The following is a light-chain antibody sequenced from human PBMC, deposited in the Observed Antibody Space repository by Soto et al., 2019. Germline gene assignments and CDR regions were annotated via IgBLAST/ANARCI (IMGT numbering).Light chain of an antibody. CDR2: GAS. CDR1: ERVSNN. CDR3: QQYGSSPPT. Sequence: EIVLKQSPATLSVSPGERATLSCRASERVSNNLAWYQQKPGQAPRILIYGASTRATGIPARFSGSGSGTDFTLTISRLEPEDFAVYYCQQYGSSPPTFGQGTKVDIK. V-gene: IGKV3-20*01. J-gene: IGKJ1*01.